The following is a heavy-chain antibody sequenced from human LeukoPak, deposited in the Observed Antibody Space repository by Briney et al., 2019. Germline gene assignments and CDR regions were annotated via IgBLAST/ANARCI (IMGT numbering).Heavy chain of an antibody. V-gene: IGHV1-46*01. J-gene: IGHJ5*02. CDR2: INPSGGST. Sequence: ASVKVSCKASGYTFTSYYMHWVRQAPGQGLEWMGIINPSGGSTSYAQKFQGRVTMTRDTSTSTVYMELSSLRSEDTAVYYCARAAAHTGQLVGNWFDPWGQGTLVTVSS. CDR1: GYTFTSYY. CDR3: ARAAAHTGQLVGNWFDP. D-gene: IGHD6-6*01.